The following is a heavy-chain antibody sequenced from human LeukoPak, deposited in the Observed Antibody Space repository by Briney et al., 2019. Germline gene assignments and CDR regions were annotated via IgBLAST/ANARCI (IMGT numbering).Heavy chain of an antibody. V-gene: IGHV3-64*01. CDR1: GFTFSSYW. CDR2: ISSNGGST. J-gene: IGHJ4*02. CDR3: ARLYCSSTSCLLDY. Sequence: GGSLRLSCAASGFTFSSYWMHWVRQAPGKGLEYVSAISSNGGSTYYANSVKGRFTISRDNSKNTLYLQMGSLRAEDMAVYYCARLYCSSTSCLLDYWGQGTLVTVSS. D-gene: IGHD2-2*01.